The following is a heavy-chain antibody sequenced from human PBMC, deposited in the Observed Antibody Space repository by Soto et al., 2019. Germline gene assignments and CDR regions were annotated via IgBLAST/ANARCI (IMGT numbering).Heavy chain of an antibody. CDR1: GYTFNAYY. V-gene: IGHV1-2*02. D-gene: IGHD2-21*01. Sequence: ASVKVSCKASGYTFNAYYMYWVRQAPGQGLEWMGWINPNTGGTNYAQKFQGRVTMTRDKSITTAFMELRSLTSEDKDMYYCARDGGLLKRHYYSYNGMDVWGQRTTVTVS. CDR3: ARDGGLLKRHYYSYNGMDV. J-gene: IGHJ6*01. CDR2: INPNTGGT.